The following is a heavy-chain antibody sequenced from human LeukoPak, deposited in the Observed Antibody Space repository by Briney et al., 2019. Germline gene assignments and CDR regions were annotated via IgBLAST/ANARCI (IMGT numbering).Heavy chain of an antibody. Sequence: PWGSLRLSCAASGVVFGGYGRHWVRQATGKGLEWVRMVRNDGSDKYYADSVKGRFPISRDNSKNTLYLQMNSLRPEDTAVYYCAKHYYGSGSQKYYFDYWGQGTLVTVSS. V-gene: IGHV3-30*02. CDR1: GVVFGGYG. J-gene: IGHJ4*02. CDR3: AKHYYGSGSQKYYFDY. CDR2: VRNDGSDK. D-gene: IGHD3-10*01.